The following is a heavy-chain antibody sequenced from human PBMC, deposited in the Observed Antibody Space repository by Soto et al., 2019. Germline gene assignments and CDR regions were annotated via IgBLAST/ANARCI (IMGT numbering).Heavy chain of an antibody. V-gene: IGHV3-23*01. CDR3: AKDLHYYDLSGDHDPNYYFHY. D-gene: IGHD3-22*01. J-gene: IGHJ4*02. CDR2: ISGRDFNI. Sequence: GGSLRLSCAASGFTFSDYAMSWVRQAPGKGLEWVSAISGRDFNIHYADSVKGRFTISRDDSENTVYLQMNSLRAEDTAVYYCAKDLHYYDLSGDHDPNYYFHYWGQAT. CDR1: GFTFSDYA.